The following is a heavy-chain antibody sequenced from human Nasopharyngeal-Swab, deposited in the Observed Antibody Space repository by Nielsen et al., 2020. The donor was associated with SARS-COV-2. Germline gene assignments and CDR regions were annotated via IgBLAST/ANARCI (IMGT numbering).Heavy chain of an antibody. Sequence: GGSLRLSCAASGFDFWKYAMSWVRQAPGKGLEWVSTVSNNDGSLTFYADSVKGRFTISRDTSKNTVSLQMNSLRAEDTAVYYCAEDDFCPACAFDVWGQGTIVTVSS. V-gene: IGHV3-23*01. D-gene: IGHD2-21*02. J-gene: IGHJ3*01. CDR2: VSNNDGSLT. CDR1: GFDFWKYA. CDR3: AEDDFCPACAFDV.